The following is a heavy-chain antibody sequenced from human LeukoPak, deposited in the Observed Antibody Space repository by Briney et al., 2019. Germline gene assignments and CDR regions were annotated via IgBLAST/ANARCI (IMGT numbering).Heavy chain of an antibody. V-gene: IGHV1-2*02. Sequence: ASVKVSCKASGYTFTSYYMHWVRQAPGQGLEWMGWINPNSGGTNYAQKFQGRVTMTRDTSISTAYMELSRLRSDDTAVYYCARDHYIGDIVATMNWFDPWGQGTLVTVSS. J-gene: IGHJ5*02. CDR1: GYTFTSYY. CDR2: INPNSGGT. D-gene: IGHD5-12*01. CDR3: ARDHYIGDIVATMNWFDP.